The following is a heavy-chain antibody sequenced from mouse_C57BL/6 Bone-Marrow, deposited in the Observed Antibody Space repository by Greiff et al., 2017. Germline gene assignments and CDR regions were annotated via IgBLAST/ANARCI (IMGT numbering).Heavy chain of an antibody. J-gene: IGHJ2*01. D-gene: IGHD1-1*02. CDR2: INPNNGGT. V-gene: IGHV1-26*01. CDR3: ARRGDYAVDY. Sequence: VQLQQSGPELVKPGASVKISCKASGYTFTDYYMNWVKQSHGKSLEWIGDINPNNGGTSYNQKFKGKATLTVDKSSSTAYMELRSLTSEDSAVYYCARRGDYAVDYWGQGTTLTVSS. CDR1: GYTFTDYY.